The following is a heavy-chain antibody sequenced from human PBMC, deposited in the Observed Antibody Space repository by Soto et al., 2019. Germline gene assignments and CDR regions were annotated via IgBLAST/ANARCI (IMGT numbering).Heavy chain of an antibody. V-gene: IGHV4-59*08. CDR3: VRQGIGFLHGLVDV. J-gene: IGHJ6*01. CDR2: VYDTWST. Sequence: QVQVQQSGPGLVKPSETLSLTCTVSSGPSKSHNWGWIRQPPGRGLEWIGYVYDTWSTSYNPSLKSRVTVSADTSTNRISLTLRFVTAADTAVDYCVRQGIGFLHGLVDVWGQGTTVIVSS. CDR1: SGPSKSHN. D-gene: IGHD3-10*01.